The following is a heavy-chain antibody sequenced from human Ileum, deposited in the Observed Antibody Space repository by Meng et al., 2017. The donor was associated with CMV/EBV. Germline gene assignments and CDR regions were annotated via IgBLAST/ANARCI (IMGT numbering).Heavy chain of an antibody. CDR3: ARASGKSSNWYSLLDY. J-gene: IGHJ4*02. V-gene: IGHV3-7*01. Sequence: GGSLRLSCAASGFTFSSYEMKWVRQAPGKGLEWVANIKQDGSEKYYVDSVKGRFTVSRDNAKNSLYLQLNSLRVEDTAVYYCARASGKSSNWYSLLDYWGQGTLVTVSS. CDR1: GFTFSSYE. CDR2: IKQDGSEK. D-gene: IGHD6-13*01.